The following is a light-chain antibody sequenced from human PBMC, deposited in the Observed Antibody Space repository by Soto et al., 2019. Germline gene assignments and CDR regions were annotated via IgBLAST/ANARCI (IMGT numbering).Light chain of an antibody. V-gene: IGKV3D-20*02. CDR2: DAS. CDR3: QQRNPLT. CDR1: QSVSSSY. J-gene: IGKJ4*01. Sequence: EIVLTQSPGTLSLSPGERATLSCKASQSVSSSYLAWYQQKHGQAARLLIYDASTRATGIPARFSGGGSGTDFTLTISSLEPEDFAVYYCQQRNPLTFGGGTKVDIK.